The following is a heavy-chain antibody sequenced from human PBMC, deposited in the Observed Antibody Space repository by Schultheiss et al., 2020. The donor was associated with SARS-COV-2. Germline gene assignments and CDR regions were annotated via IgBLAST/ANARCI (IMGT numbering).Heavy chain of an antibody. D-gene: IGHD3-22*01. V-gene: IGHV3-15*01. Sequence: GGSLRLSCAASGFTFSKAWMSWVRQAPGKGLEWVGRIKSKTDGGTTDYAAPVKGRFTISRDDSKNTLYLQMNSLKTEDTAVYYCTTDLAYYDSSGYYYHFDYWGQGTLVTVSS. CDR2: IKSKTDGGTT. J-gene: IGHJ4*02. CDR1: GFTFSKAW. CDR3: TTDLAYYDSSGYYYHFDY.